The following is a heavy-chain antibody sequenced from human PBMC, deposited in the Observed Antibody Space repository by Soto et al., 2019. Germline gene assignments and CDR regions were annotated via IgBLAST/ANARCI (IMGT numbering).Heavy chain of an antibody. D-gene: IGHD1-26*01. Sequence: PGGSLRLSCAASGFTFSSYSMNWVRQAPGKGLEWVSYISSSSSTIYYADSVKGRFTISRDNAKNSLYLQMNSLRDEDTAVYYCARDLYSGSYFNWFDPWGQGTLVTVSS. CDR1: GFTFSSYS. V-gene: IGHV3-48*02. J-gene: IGHJ5*02. CDR3: ARDLYSGSYFNWFDP. CDR2: ISSSSSTI.